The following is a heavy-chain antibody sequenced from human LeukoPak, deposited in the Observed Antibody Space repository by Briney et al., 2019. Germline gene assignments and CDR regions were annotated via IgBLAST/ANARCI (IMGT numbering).Heavy chain of an antibody. CDR1: GFTFSSYA. CDR2: ISGSGGNT. CDR3: AKAAGIYSSGWPLDY. J-gene: IGHJ4*02. Sequence: GGSLRLSCAASGFTFSSYAMSWVRQAPGKGLEWVSGISGSGGNTNYADSVKGRFTISRDSSKNTLYLQMNSLRAEDTAVYYCAKAAGIYSSGWPLDYWGQGTLVTVSS. D-gene: IGHD6-19*01. V-gene: IGHV3-23*01.